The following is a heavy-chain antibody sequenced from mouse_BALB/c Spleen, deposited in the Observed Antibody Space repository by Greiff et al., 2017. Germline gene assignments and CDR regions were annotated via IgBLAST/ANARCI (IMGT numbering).Heavy chain of an antibody. Sequence: EVQRVESGGGLVQPGGSRKLSCAASGFTFSSFGMHWVRQAPEKGLEWVAYISSGSSTIYYADTVKGRFTISRDNPKNTLFLQMTSLRSEDTAMYYCAREGGIYYGNHYYAMDYWGQGTSVTVSS. CDR3: AREGGIYYGNHYYAMDY. CDR2: ISSGSSTI. V-gene: IGHV5-17*02. J-gene: IGHJ4*01. CDR1: GFTFSSFG. D-gene: IGHD2-1*01.